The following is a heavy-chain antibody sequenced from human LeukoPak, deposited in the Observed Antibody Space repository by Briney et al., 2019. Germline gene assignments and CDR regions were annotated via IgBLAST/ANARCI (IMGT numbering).Heavy chain of an antibody. CDR3: ARDIGWFGELSIDY. V-gene: IGHV3-7*01. CDR1: GFTFSSYA. Sequence: PGGSLRLSCAASGFTFSSYAMSWVRQAPGKGLEWVANIKQDGSEKYYVDSVKGRFTISRDNAKNSLYLQMNSLRAEDTAVYYCARDIGWFGELSIDYWGQGTLVTVSS. D-gene: IGHD3-10*01. CDR2: IKQDGSEK. J-gene: IGHJ4*02.